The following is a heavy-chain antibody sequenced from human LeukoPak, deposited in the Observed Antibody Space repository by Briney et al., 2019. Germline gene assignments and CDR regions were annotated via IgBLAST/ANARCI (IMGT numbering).Heavy chain of an antibody. D-gene: IGHD5-18*01. V-gene: IGHV4-34*01. Sequence: SETLSLTCAVYGGSFSGYYWSWIRQPPGKGLEWIGEINHSGSTNCSPSLKSRVTISVDASKNQFSLKLSSVTAADTAVYYCATGYTYGQGDYWGQGTLVTVSS. CDR2: INHSGST. CDR1: GGSFSGYY. J-gene: IGHJ4*02. CDR3: ATGYTYGQGDY.